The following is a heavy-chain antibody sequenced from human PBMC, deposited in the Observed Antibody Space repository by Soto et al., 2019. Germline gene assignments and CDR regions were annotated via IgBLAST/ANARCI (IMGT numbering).Heavy chain of an antibody. CDR2: ISSDGTTT. CDR1: GFTFTKYW. CDR3: AIQDCTNDVCRVAAVTVGGALEY. Sequence: EVQLVESGGGLVQPGEALRLSCAASGFTFTKYWMHWVRLAPGKGPVWVSYISSDGTTTDYADSVKGRFTISRDNANNMLDLQMDSLRVEDTAVYYCAIQDCTNDVCRVAAVTVGGALEYWGQGAQVTVSS. V-gene: IGHV3-74*01. J-gene: IGHJ4*02. D-gene: IGHD2-8*01.